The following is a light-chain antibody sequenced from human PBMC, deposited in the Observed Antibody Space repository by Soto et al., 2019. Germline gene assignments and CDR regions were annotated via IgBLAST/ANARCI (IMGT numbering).Light chain of an antibody. CDR2: LGS. Sequence: DIVITQSPLSLPVTPGEPASISCRSSQSLLHSNGYNYLDWYLQKPGQSPQLLIYLGSNRASGVPDRFSGSGSGTDFTLKISRVEAEDVGVYYCMQALQTPPAWTFGQGTKVEIK. CDR3: MQALQTPPAWT. J-gene: IGKJ1*01. V-gene: IGKV2-28*01. CDR1: QSLLHSNGYNY.